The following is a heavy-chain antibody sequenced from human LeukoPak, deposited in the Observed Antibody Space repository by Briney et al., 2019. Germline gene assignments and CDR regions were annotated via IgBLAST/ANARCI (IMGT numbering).Heavy chain of an antibody. CDR3: AHRSQVLVGATALYFFDY. CDR1: GFSLSTSGVG. V-gene: IGHV2-5*01. CDR2: IYWNDDK. Sequence: SGPTLVNPTQTPTLTCTFSGFSLSTSGVGVGWIRQPPGKALEWLALIYWNDDKRYSPSLKSRLTITKDTSKNQVVLTMTNMDPVDTATYYCAHRSQVLVGATALYFFDYWGQGALVTVSS. D-gene: IGHD1-26*01. J-gene: IGHJ4*02.